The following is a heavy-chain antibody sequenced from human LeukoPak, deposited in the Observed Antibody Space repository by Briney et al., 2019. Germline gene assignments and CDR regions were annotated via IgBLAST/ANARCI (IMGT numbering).Heavy chain of an antibody. V-gene: IGHV4-34*09. CDR3: ARISRAQTFDY. CDR2: INHSGST. J-gene: IGHJ4*02. CDR1: GGSFSGYY. Sequence: SETLSLTCAVYGGSFSGYYWSWIRQPPVKGLEWIGEINHSGSTNYNPSLKSRVTISVDTSKNQFSLKLSSVTAADTAVYYCARISRAQTFDYWGQGTLVTVSS.